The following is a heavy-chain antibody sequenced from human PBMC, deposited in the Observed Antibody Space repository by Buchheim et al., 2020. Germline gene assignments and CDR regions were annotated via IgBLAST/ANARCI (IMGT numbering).Heavy chain of an antibody. Sequence: QVQLVQSGAEVKKAGASVKVSCKASGYIFSTYDISWVRQAPGQGLEWMGWISTYNGNTNYAQKFQGRVTMTRDTSISTAYMELSRLRSDDTAVYYCARESFGASDYWGQGTL. CDR1: GYIFSTYD. V-gene: IGHV1-18*01. CDR3: ARESFGASDY. CDR2: ISTYNGNT. D-gene: IGHD1-26*01. J-gene: IGHJ4*02.